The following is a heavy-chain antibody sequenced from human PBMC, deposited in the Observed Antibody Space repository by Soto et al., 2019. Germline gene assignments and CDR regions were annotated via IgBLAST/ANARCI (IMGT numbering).Heavy chain of an antibody. CDR2: ISSSGSTI. CDR3: ARDRVVPAALPWGHWFDP. Sequence: QVQLVESGGGLVKPGGSLRLSCAASGFTFSDYYMSWIRQAPGKGLEWVSYISSSGSTIYYADSVKGRFTISRDNAKNSLYLKMNSLRAEDTAVYYCARDRVVPAALPWGHWFDPWGQGTLVTVSS. J-gene: IGHJ5*02. V-gene: IGHV3-11*01. CDR1: GFTFSDYY. D-gene: IGHD2-2*01.